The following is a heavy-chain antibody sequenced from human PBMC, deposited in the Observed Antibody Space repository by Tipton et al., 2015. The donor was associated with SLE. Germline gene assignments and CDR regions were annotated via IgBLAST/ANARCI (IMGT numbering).Heavy chain of an antibody. J-gene: IGHJ4*02. V-gene: IGHV3-48*01. CDR1: GFTFSSYS. Sequence: SLRLSCAASGFTFSSYSMNWVRQAPGKGLEWVSYISSSSSTIYYADSVKGRFTISRGSAKNSLYLQMNSLRAEDTAVYYCAKDYSSGCDYWGQGTLVTVSS. CDR2: ISSSSSTI. CDR3: AKDYSSGCDY. D-gene: IGHD6-19*01.